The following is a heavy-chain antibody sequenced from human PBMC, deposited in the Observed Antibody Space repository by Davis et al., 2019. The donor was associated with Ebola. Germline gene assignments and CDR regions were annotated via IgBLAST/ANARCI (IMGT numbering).Heavy chain of an antibody. V-gene: IGHV5-51*01. CDR1: GYTFTSHW. D-gene: IGHD6-13*01. J-gene: IGHJ6*03. Sequence: PGGSLRLSCKGSGYTFTSHWLGWVRLMPGKGLEWVGIIYPGDSDTRYSPSFQGQVTISVDKSNSTAYLQWSSLKASDTAIYYCASSSSWYRAYYFYYMDVWGKGTTVTVSS. CDR3: ASSSSWYRAYYFYYMDV. CDR2: IYPGDSDT.